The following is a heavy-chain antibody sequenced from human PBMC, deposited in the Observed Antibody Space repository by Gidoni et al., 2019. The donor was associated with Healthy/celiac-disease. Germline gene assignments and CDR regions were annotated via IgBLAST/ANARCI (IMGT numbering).Heavy chain of an antibody. CDR2: SYYSGST. CDR1: GGSISSSSYY. D-gene: IGHD2-2*01. V-gene: IGHV4-39*01. CDR3: ASHVFVPAAPNDYFDY. Sequence: QLQLQESGPGLVKPSETLSLTCTVSGGSISSSSYYWGWIRTPPGKGLAGIGSSYYSGSTSYNPALKIRVTISVDTSKNQFSLKLSAGTAADTAVYYCASHVFVPAAPNDYFDYWGQGTLVTVSS. J-gene: IGHJ4*02.